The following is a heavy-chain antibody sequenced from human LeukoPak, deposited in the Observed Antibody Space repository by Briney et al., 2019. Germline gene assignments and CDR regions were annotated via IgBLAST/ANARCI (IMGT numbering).Heavy chain of an antibody. CDR3: ATGVRAIPIYY. V-gene: IGHV1-69*16. Sequence: SVKVSCKASGGSFSSSTLSWVRQAPGQGPEWMGGILPILGSATYAQKFQGRVAITTDESTNTAYMELRSLRSDDTAVFYCATGVRAIPIYYWGQGTLVTVSS. CDR1: GGSFSSST. CDR2: ILPILGSA. D-gene: IGHD2-21*01. J-gene: IGHJ4*02.